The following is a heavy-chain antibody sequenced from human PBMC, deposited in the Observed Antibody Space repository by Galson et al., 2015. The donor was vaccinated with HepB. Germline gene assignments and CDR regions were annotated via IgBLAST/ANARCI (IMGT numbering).Heavy chain of an antibody. V-gene: IGHV1-18*01. CDR3: ARERYYGSGSGGVIDI. D-gene: IGHD3-10*01. J-gene: IGHJ3*02. CDR2: ISAYNGNT. CDR1: GYTFTSYG. Sequence: SVKVSCKASGYTFTSYGISWVRQAPGQGLEWMGRISAYNGNTNYAQKLQGRVTMTTDTSTSTAYMELRSLRSDDTAVYYCARERYYGSGSGGVIDIWGQGTMVTVSS.